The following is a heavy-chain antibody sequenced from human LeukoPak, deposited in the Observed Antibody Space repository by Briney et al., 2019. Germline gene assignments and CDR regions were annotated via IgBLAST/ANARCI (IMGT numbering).Heavy chain of an antibody. J-gene: IGHJ4*02. CDR1: GGSISSYY. CDR2: IYFSGST. Sequence: SETLSLTCTVSGGSISSYYWSWIRQPPGKGLEWIGYIYFSGSTNYNPSLKSRVTISVDTSKNQFSLKLSSVTAADTAVYYCARDDGYKVDYWGQGTLVTVSS. V-gene: IGHV4-59*01. D-gene: IGHD5-24*01. CDR3: ARDDGYKVDY.